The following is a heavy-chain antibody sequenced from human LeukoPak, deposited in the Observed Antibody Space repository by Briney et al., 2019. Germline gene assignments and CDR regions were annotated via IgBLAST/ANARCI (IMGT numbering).Heavy chain of an antibody. CDR3: VRGVSISSSWYNDI. J-gene: IGHJ3*02. CDR1: GFTFSDYY. Sequence: GGSLRLSCAASGFTFSDYYMSWIRQAPGKGLERVSYISRGGSTTYYADSVKGRFTISRDNAKNSLYLQMNSLRAEDTAVYYCVRGVSISSSWYNDIWGQGTMVTVSS. D-gene: IGHD6-13*01. CDR2: ISRGGSTT. V-gene: IGHV3-11*01.